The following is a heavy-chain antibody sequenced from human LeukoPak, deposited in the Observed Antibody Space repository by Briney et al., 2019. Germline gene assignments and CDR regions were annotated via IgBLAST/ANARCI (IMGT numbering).Heavy chain of an antibody. CDR1: GGSFSGYY. J-gene: IGHJ4*02. CDR3: ARLWEPPEYYFDY. D-gene: IGHD1-26*01. CDR2: INHSGST. V-gene: IGHV4-34*01. Sequence: SETLSLTCAVYGGSFSGYYWSWIRQPPGKGLEWIGEINHSGSTNYNPSLKSRVTISVDTSKNQFSLKLSSVTAADTAVYYCARLWEPPEYYFDYWGQGTLVTVSS.